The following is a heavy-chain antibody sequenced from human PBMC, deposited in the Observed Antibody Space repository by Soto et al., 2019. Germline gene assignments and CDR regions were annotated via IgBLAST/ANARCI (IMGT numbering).Heavy chain of an antibody. J-gene: IGHJ4*02. D-gene: IGHD2-21*02. CDR1: GVSICRGAYN. CDR3: ARVRRGGDCYCEYYFDY. V-gene: IGHV4-31*03. Sequence: SEPLYLSCTVTGVSICRGAYNWRWIRQKQGKGLEWIGYIYYSGSTYYNPSLKSRVTISVDTSKNQFSLKLSSVTAADTAVYYCARVRRGGDCYCEYYFDYWGQGTLVTVS. CDR2: IYYSGST.